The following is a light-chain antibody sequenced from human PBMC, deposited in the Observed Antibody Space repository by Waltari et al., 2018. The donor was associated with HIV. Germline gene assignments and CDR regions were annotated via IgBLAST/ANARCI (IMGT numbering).Light chain of an antibody. Sequence: QSVLTQPPSASGNPGQRVTIPVTGSTSTIGSTYVYCYQQLPGTAPKGLIYRTNQRSSGVPDRFSGSKSGTSASLAISGLRSEDEADYYCAAWDDSLSGPVFGGGTKLTVL. CDR3: AAWDDSLSGPV. CDR1: TSTIGSTY. J-gene: IGLJ3*02. V-gene: IGLV1-47*01. CDR2: RTN.